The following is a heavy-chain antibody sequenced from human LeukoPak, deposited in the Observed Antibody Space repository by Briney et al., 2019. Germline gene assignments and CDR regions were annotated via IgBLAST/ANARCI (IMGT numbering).Heavy chain of an antibody. J-gene: IGHJ4*02. V-gene: IGHV3-30-3*01. CDR3: ARGSVAAYFDY. CDR2: ISYDGSNK. CDR1: GFTFNMYS. Sequence: ESGGSLRLSCVASGFTFNMYSMHWVRQAPGKGPEWVAVISYDGSNKYYADSVKGRFTISRDNSKNTLYLQMNSLRAEDTAVYYCARGSVAAYFDYWGQGTLVTVSS. D-gene: IGHD6-19*01.